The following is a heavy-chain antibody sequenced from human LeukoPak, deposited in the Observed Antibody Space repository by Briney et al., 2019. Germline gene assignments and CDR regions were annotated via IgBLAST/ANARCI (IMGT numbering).Heavy chain of an antibody. J-gene: IGHJ4*02. CDR3: ARHSTASGYLNYFDY. CDR2: IYYSGST. Sequence: SETLSLTCTVSGGSISSYYWSWIRQPPGKGLEWIGYIYYSGSTNYNPSLKSRVTISVDTSKNQFPLKLSSVTAADTAVYYCARHSTASGYLNYFDYWGQGTLVTVSS. D-gene: IGHD1-1*01. V-gene: IGHV4-59*08. CDR1: GGSISSYY.